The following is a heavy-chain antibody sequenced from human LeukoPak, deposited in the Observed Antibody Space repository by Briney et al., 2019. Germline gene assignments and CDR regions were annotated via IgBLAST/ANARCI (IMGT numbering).Heavy chain of an antibody. CDR2: IRQDGSDK. J-gene: IGHJ4*02. Sequence: PGGSLTLSCAVSGFSSSTAWMTWVRQAPGKGLEWVADIRQDGSDKYYVDAVKGRFTISRDNSKTTLYLQMNSLRAEDTAVYYCAKDVPTAYFDYWGQGTLVTVSS. D-gene: IGHD2-2*01. CDR1: GFSSSTAW. CDR3: AKDVPTAYFDY. V-gene: IGHV3-7*01.